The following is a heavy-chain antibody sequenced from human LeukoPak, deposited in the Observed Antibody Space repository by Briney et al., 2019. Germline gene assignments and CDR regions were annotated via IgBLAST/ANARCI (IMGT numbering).Heavy chain of an antibody. V-gene: IGHV4-59*01. CDR3: ARGGSGISNAFDI. CDR2: LYYSGST. J-gene: IGHJ3*02. D-gene: IGHD3-10*01. Sequence: SETLSLTCAVYGGSFSSYYWSWIRQPPGKGLEWIGYLYYSGSTNSNPSLKSRVTMSVDTSKNQFSLKLRSVTAADTAVYYCARGGSGISNAFDIWGQGTMVTVSS. CDR1: GGSFSSYY.